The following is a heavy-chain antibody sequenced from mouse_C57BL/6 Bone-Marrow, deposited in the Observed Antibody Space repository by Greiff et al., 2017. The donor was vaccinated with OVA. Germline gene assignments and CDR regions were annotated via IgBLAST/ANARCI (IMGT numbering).Heavy chain of an antibody. J-gene: IGHJ2*01. CDR2: IWGVGST. CDR1: GFSLTSYG. D-gene: IGHD1-1*01. Sequence: VMLVESGPGLVAPSQSLSITCTVSGFSLTSYGVDWVRQSPGKGLEWLGVIWGVGSTNYNSALKSRLSISKDNSKSQVFLKMNSLQTDDTAMYYCASDYGSSSLFDYWGQGTTLTVSS. V-gene: IGHV2-6*01. CDR3: ASDYGSSSLFDY.